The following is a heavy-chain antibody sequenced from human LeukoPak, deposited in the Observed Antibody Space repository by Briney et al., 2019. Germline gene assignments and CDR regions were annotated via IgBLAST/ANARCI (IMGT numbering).Heavy chain of an antibody. CDR3: AKGPSSGWYYFDY. CDR2: ISWNSGSI. J-gene: IGHJ4*02. CDR1: GFTSDDYA. V-gene: IGHV3-9*02. Sequence: GGSLRLSCAASGFTSDDYAMHWVRQAPGKGLEWVSGISWNSGSIGYADSVKGRFTISRDNAKNSLYLQMNSLRAEDMALYYCAKGPSSGWYYFDYWGQGTLVTVSS. D-gene: IGHD6-19*01.